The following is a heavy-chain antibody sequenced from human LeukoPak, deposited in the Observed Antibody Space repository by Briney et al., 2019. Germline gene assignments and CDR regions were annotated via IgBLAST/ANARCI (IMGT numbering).Heavy chain of an antibody. CDR2: ISSSSSYI. D-gene: IGHD2-21*01. Sequence: GGSLRPSCAASGFTFSSYSMNWVRQAPGKGLEWVSSISSSSSYIYYADSVKGRFTISRDNAKNSLYLQMNSLRAEDTAVYYCARSEIPGAFDIWGQGTMVTVSS. CDR3: ARSEIPGAFDI. J-gene: IGHJ3*02. V-gene: IGHV3-21*01. CDR1: GFTFSSYS.